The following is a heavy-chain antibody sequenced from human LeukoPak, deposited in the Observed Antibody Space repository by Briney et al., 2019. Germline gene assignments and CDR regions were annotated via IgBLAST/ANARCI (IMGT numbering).Heavy chain of an antibody. CDR1: GGSISSGGYY. J-gene: IGHJ4*02. CDR3: ARGLGHSSSDH. V-gene: IGHV4-39*07. D-gene: IGHD6-6*01. CDR2: INHSGST. Sequence: SETLSLTCTVSGGSISSGGYYWSWIRQPPGKGLEWIGEINHSGSTIYNPSLRSRVTISVDTSKNQFSLKLSSVTAADTAVYFCARGLGHSSSDHWGQGTLVTVSS.